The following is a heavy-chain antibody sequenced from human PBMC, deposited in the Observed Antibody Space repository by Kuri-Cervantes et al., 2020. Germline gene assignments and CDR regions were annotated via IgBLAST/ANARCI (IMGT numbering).Heavy chain of an antibody. V-gene: IGHV3-48*01. CDR3: AKDYGSGSLHDAFDI. Sequence: GESLKISCAASGFTFTSYGMNWVRQTPGKGLEWLSYISTGSGTIYYADSVRGRFTISRDNSKNTLYLQMNSLRAEDTALYYCAKDYGSGSLHDAFDIWGQGTMVTVSS. CDR2: ISTGSGTI. CDR1: GFTFTSYG. J-gene: IGHJ3*02. D-gene: IGHD3-10*01.